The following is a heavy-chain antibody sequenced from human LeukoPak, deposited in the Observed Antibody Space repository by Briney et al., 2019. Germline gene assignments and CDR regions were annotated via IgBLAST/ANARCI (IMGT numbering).Heavy chain of an antibody. J-gene: IGHJ4*02. V-gene: IGHV3-48*02. CDR2: ISPRSDIK. CDR3: ARDHDWAFDY. D-gene: IGHD3-9*01. Sequence: PGGSLRLSCAASGFTFSSYSMNWVRQAPGKGLELVSHISPRSDIKSYADSVKGRFTTSRDNAKNSLFLQMNSLRDEDTAVYYCARDHDWAFDYWGQGALVTVSS. CDR1: GFTFSSYS.